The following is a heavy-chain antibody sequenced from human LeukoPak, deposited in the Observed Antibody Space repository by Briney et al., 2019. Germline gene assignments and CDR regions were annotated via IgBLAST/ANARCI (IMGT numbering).Heavy chain of an antibody. Sequence: AGSLRLSCAASGFTFDDYGMSWVRQAPGKGLEWVSGINWNGGSTGYADSVRGRFAISRDNAQNSLYLQMNSLRAEDTAMYFCARVGSSTYFYYYMDVWGKGTTVTVSS. D-gene: IGHD6-13*01. J-gene: IGHJ6*03. CDR2: INWNGGST. V-gene: IGHV3-20*04. CDR1: GFTFDDYG. CDR3: ARVGSSTYFYYYMDV.